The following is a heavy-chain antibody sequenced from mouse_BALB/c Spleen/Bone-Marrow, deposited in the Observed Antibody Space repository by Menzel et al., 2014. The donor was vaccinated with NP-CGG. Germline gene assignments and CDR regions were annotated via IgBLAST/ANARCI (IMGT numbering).Heavy chain of an antibody. D-gene: IGHD1-1*01. CDR2: IDPANGNT. Sequence: VQLQQPGAELVKPGASVKLSCTASGFNIKDTYMHWVKQRPEQGLEWIGRIDPANGNTKYDPKFQGKATITADTSSNTDYLQLSSLTSEDTAVYYCARYYYGSSYFDYWGQGTTLTVSS. CDR3: ARYYYGSSYFDY. J-gene: IGHJ2*01. CDR1: GFNIKDTY. V-gene: IGHV14-3*02.